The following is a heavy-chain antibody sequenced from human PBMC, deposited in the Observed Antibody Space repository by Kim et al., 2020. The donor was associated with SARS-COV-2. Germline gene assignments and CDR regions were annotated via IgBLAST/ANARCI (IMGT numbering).Heavy chain of an antibody. CDR1: GFTFSSYW. CDR2: IKQDGSEK. J-gene: IGHJ6*02. Sequence: GGSLRLSCAASGFTFSSYWMSWVRQAPGKGLEWVANIKQDGSEKYYVDSVKGRFTISRDNAKNSLYLQMNSLRAEDTAVYYCARDDYDILTGYFTPYGMDVWGQGTTVTVSS. V-gene: IGHV3-7*01. CDR3: ARDDYDILTGYFTPYGMDV. D-gene: IGHD3-9*01.